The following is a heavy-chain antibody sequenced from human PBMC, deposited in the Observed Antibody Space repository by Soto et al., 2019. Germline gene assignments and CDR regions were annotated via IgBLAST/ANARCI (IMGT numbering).Heavy chain of an antibody. CDR3: ARDREFGYGSGSSHY. V-gene: IGHV1-18*01. D-gene: IGHD3-10*01. J-gene: IGHJ4*02. CDR2: ISAYNGNT. CDR1: GYTFTSYG. Sequence: ASVKVSCKASGYTFTSYGISWVRQAPGQGLEWMGWISAYNGNTNYAQKLQGRVTMTTDTSTSTAYMELRSLRSDDTAVYYCARDREFGYGSGSSHYWGQGALVTVSS.